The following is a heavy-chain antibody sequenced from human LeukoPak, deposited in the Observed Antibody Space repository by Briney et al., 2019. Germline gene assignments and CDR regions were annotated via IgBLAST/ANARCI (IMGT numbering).Heavy chain of an antibody. CDR1: GFIFSTYS. V-gene: IGHV3-7*03. D-gene: IGHD6-6*01. CDR2: IKEDGFET. CDR3: AKPYSSSFVGGYFDY. J-gene: IGHJ4*02. Sequence: PGGSLRLSCGASGFIFSTYSMTWVRQAPGKGLEWVATIKEDGFETYYVASVKGRFTISRDNSKNTLYLQMNSLRAEDTAVYYCAKPYSSSFVGGYFDYWGQGTLVTVSS.